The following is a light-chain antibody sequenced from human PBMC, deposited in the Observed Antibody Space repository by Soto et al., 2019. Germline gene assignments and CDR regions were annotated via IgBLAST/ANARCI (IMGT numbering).Light chain of an antibody. CDR2: MGS. J-gene: IGKJ3*01. V-gene: IGKV2-28*01. CDR1: QSLLHTNGYTY. Sequence: EIVMTQSPLSLPVTPGEPASISCRSNQSLLHTNGYTYLGWYLQKPGQPPQLLIYMGSNRASGVPDRFSGGGSGTDFTLKISRVEAEDVGVYYCMQGLQSSPTFGPGTKVDIK. CDR3: MQGLQSSPT.